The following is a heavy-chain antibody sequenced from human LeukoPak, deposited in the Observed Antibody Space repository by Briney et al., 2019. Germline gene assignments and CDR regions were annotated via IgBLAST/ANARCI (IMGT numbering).Heavy chain of an antibody. Sequence: SETLSLTCTVSGGSISRGSYYWSWTRQPAGKGLEWIGRIYTSGSTNYNPSLKSRVTISVDTSKNQFSLKLSSVTAADTAVYYCARDEDRLHLDVWGKGTTVTVSS. D-gene: IGHD5-24*01. CDR2: IYTSGST. CDR1: GGSISRGSYY. V-gene: IGHV4-61*02. CDR3: ARDEDRLHLDV. J-gene: IGHJ6*04.